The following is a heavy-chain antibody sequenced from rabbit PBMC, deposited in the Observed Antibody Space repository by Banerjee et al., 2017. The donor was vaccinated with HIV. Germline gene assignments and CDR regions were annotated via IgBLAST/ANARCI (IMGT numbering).Heavy chain of an antibody. Sequence: QEQLVESGGGLVTLGGSLKLFCKASGIYFSSSYQMCWVRQAPGKGLEWIGCIYAGSSGSTYYASWVNGRFTITRSTSLNTVTLQMTSLTAADTATYFCARSSGGGNLWGPGTLVTVS. V-gene: IGHV1S43*01. CDR2: IYAGSSGST. J-gene: IGHJ4*01. D-gene: IGHD1-1*01. CDR1: GIYFSSSYQ. CDR3: ARSSGGGNL.